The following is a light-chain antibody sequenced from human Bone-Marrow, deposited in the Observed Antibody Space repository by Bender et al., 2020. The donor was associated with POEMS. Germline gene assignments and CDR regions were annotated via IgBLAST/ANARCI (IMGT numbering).Light chain of an antibody. Sequence: QPPSVSDAPGQKVTISCTGSSSNIGAGYDVHWYQQFPGTAPTLLIYNNNKRPSGVPARFSGSKSGTSASLAISDIQSEDEGDYYCSSWDDSLSGWVFGGGTKLTVL. J-gene: IGLJ3*02. CDR3: SSWDDSLSGWV. CDR1: SSNIGAGYD. CDR2: NNN. V-gene: IGLV1-40*01.